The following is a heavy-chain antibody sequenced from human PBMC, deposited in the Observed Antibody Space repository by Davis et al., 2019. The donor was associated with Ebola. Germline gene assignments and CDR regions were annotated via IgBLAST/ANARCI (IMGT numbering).Heavy chain of an antibody. CDR2: IVLGSVNT. CDR1: GYTFTSYA. V-gene: IGHV1-58*02. CDR3: VASAGTVGKFDY. J-gene: IGHJ4*01. D-gene: IGHD1-14*01. Sequence: SVKVSCKASGYTFTSYAMHWVRQAPGQRLEWIGSIVLGSVNTNYAQKFQGRVTITRDMSTSTSYLDLSNLRSEDTAVYYCVASAGTVGKFDYWGQGTRVTVSS.